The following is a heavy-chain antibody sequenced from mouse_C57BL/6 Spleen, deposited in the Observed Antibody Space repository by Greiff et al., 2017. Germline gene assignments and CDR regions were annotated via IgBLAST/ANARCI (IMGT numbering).Heavy chain of an antibody. CDR2: IHPNSGST. CDR3: ARSTDYFYFDY. CDR1: GYTFTSYW. J-gene: IGHJ2*01. V-gene: IGHV1-64*01. D-gene: IGHD2-4*01. Sequence: QVQLQQPGAELVKPGASVKLSCKASGYTFTSYWMHWVKQRPGQGLEWIGMIHPNSGSTNYNEKFKSKATLTVDKSSSTAYMQLSSLTSVDSAVYYCARSTDYFYFDYWGQGTTLTVSS.